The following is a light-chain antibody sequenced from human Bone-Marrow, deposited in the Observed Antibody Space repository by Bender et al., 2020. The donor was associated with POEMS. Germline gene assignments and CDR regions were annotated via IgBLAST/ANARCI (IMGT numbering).Light chain of an antibody. CDR2: TDD. CDR1: SSNIGAHA. Sequence: QSVLTQPPSASGTPGQRVTISCSGGSSNIGAHAVNWYQQLPGTAPRLLIHTDDHRPSGVSSRFSASKSGNTASLTISGLRAEDEADYYCSSFTIVSTVFGGGTKVTVL. V-gene: IGLV1-44*01. J-gene: IGLJ2*01. CDR3: SSFTIVSTV.